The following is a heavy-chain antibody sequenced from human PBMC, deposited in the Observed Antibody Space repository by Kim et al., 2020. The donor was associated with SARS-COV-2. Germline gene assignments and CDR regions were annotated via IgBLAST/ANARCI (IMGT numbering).Heavy chain of an antibody. CDR3: AKVPTPYGSGSYYDY. CDR1: GFTFSSYR. CDR2: ISYDGSNK. Sequence: GGSLRLSCAASGFTFSSYRMHWVRQAPGKGLEWVAVISYDGSNKYYTDSVKGRFTISRDNSKNTLYLQMNSLRAEDTAVYYCAKVPTPYGSGSYYDYWGQGTLVTVSS. D-gene: IGHD3-10*01. J-gene: IGHJ4*02. V-gene: IGHV3-30*18.